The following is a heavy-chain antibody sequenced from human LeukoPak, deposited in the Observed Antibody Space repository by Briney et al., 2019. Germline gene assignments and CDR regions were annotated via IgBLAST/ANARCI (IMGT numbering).Heavy chain of an antibody. V-gene: IGHV4-59*12. Sequence: PSETLSLTCTVSGGSISSYFWTWIRQPPGKGLEWIGYIFYRGSTYYGPSLKSRVTISLDTSKNQFSLNLNSVTAADTAVYYCASAHSNYYDSSGSFDYWGQGTLVTVSS. CDR2: IFYRGST. CDR3: ASAHSNYYDSSGSFDY. CDR1: GGSISSYF. D-gene: IGHD3-22*01. J-gene: IGHJ4*02.